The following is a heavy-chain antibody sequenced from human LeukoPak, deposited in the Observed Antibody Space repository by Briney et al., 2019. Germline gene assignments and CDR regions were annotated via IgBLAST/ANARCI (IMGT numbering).Heavy chain of an antibody. Sequence: GGSLRLSCAASGFTFSSFWMNWVRQAPGKGLEWVANIKEDGSEKYYVDSVKGRFTISRDNAKNSLYLQMNSLRAEDTAVYYCAKGLARFGYGALLDFWGQGTLVTVSS. CDR3: AKGLARFGYGALLDF. D-gene: IGHD4/OR15-4a*01. CDR2: IKEDGSEK. CDR1: GFTFSSFW. J-gene: IGHJ4*02. V-gene: IGHV3-7*01.